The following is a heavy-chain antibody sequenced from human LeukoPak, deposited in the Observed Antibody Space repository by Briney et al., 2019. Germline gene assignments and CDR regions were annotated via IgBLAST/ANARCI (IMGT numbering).Heavy chain of an antibody. CDR2: ISYDGSNK. V-gene: IGHV3-30-3*01. J-gene: IGHJ6*02. Sequence: GGSLRLSCAASGFTFSSCAMHWVRQAPGKGLEWVAVISYDGSNKYYADSVKGRFTISRDNSKNTLYLQMNSLRAEDTAVYYCARDTRARATAMGTDYYGMDVWGQGTTVTVSS. D-gene: IGHD5-18*01. CDR3: ARDTRARATAMGTDYYGMDV. CDR1: GFTFSSCA.